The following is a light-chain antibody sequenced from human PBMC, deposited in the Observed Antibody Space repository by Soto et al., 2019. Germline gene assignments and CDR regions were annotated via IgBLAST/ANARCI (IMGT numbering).Light chain of an antibody. J-gene: IGKJ4*01. CDR1: QSIDSY. CDR2: AAS. Sequence: DIQMTQSPSSLSASVGDRLTITCRASQSIDSYLNWYQQKPGKAPKLLIYAASSLQSGVPSRFSSSGSGTDFTVTISSLQPEDFATYYCQQTYSVPGTFGGGTKVEIK. V-gene: IGKV1-39*01. CDR3: QQTYSVPGT.